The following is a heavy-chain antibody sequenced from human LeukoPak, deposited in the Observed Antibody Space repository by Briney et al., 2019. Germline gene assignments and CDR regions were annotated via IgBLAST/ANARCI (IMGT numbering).Heavy chain of an antibody. D-gene: IGHD6-19*01. CDR3: ASRAPVAGNNWFDP. Sequence: KTSETLSLTCAVSGYSISSGYYWGWIRQPPGKGLEWIGSIYHSGSTYYNPSLKSRVTISVDTSKNQFSLKLSSVTAADTAVYYWASRAPVAGNNWFDPWGQGTLVTVSS. CDR1: GYSISSGYY. CDR2: IYHSGST. J-gene: IGHJ5*02. V-gene: IGHV4-38-2*01.